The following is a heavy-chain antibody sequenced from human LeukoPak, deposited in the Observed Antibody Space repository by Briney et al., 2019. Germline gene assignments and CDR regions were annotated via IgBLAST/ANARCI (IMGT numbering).Heavy chain of an antibody. CDR2: INHSGST. V-gene: IGHV4-34*01. Sequence: SETLSLTCAVYGGSFSGYYWSWIRQPPGKGLEWIGEINHSGSTNYNPSLKSRVTISVDTSKNQFSLKLSSVTAADTAVYYCARARNYYDSSGYYCYWGQGTPVTVSS. CDR3: ARARNYYDSSGYYCY. CDR1: GGSFSGYY. J-gene: IGHJ4*02. D-gene: IGHD3-22*01.